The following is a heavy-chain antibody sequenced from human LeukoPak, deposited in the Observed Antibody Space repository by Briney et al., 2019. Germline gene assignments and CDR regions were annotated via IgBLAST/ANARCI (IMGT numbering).Heavy chain of an antibody. CDR3: ASARYYDILTGLASGAFDI. CDR1: GYTFTGYY. D-gene: IGHD3-9*01. J-gene: IGHJ3*02. Sequence: ASVKVSCKASGYTFTGYYIHWVRQAPGQGLEWMGWINPNSGGTNSAQKFQGRVTMTRNTSISTAYMELSSLRSEDTAVYYCASARYYDILTGLASGAFDIWGQGTMVTVSS. CDR2: INPNSGGT. V-gene: IGHV1-2*02.